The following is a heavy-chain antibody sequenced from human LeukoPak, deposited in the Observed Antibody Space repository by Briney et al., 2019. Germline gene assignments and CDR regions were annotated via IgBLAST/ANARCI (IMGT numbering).Heavy chain of an antibody. CDR1: GGSFSGYY. Sequence: SETLSLTCAVYGGSFSGYYWSWIRQPPGKGLEWIGEINHSGSTNYNPSLKSRVTISVDTSKNQFSLKLSSVTAADTAVYYCAREDGGIAAAGFDYWSQGTLVTVSS. V-gene: IGHV4-34*01. J-gene: IGHJ4*02. CDR3: AREDGGIAAAGFDY. CDR2: INHSGST. D-gene: IGHD6-13*01.